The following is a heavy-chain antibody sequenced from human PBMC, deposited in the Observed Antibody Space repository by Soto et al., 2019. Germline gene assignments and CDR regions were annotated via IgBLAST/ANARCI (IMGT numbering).Heavy chain of an antibody. D-gene: IGHD3-22*01. Sequence: EVQLVESGGGLVKPGGSLRLSCAASGFTFTDAWMNWVRQAPGKGLEWVGHIKSKASGGTTDYAAPVKGRFTISRDDLKNTLYLQMNNLKTEDTAVYYCTWDTSGYYYPSHWGQGTLVTVSS. CDR1: GFTFTDAW. CDR3: TWDTSGYYYPSH. CDR2: IKSKASGGTT. J-gene: IGHJ4*02. V-gene: IGHV3-15*07.